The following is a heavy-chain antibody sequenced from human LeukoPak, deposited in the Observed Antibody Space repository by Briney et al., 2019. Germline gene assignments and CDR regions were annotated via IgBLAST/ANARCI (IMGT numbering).Heavy chain of an antibody. CDR3: GTFGGTVAPGF. CDR2: IYYNADT. V-gene: IGHV3-53*01. Sequence: PGGSLRLSCAASGFTFSSNNLAWVRQAPGKGLQWVSTIYYNADTKYSDSVRGRFTISRDNSKSTLHLQLNGLRAEDTAVYYCGTFGGTVAPGFWGQGTLVTVSS. CDR1: GFTFSSNN. J-gene: IGHJ4*02. D-gene: IGHD3-16*01.